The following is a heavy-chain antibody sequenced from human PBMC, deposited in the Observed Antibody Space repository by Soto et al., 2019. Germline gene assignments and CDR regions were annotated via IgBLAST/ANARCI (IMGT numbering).Heavy chain of an antibody. V-gene: IGHV1-18*01. Sequence: QVQLVQSGAEVKKPGASVKVSCKTSGYTFTNYGIGWVRQAPGQGLEWMGWISTYSGNTNYAQKLQGRVTMTTDTSTSKAYRELRSLRSDDTAVYYCARDSLTYSNYYYYWGQGTLLTVSS. J-gene: IGHJ4*02. CDR3: ARDSLTYSNYYYY. D-gene: IGHD4-4*01. CDR1: GYTFTNYG. CDR2: ISTYSGNT.